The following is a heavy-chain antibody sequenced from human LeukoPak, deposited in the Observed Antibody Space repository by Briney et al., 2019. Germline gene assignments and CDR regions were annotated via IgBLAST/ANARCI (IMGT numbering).Heavy chain of an antibody. Sequence: GGSLRLSCTVSGFTFRNFGMSWVRQAPGKGLEWVSAISGSGGSTYYADSVKGRFTISRDNSKNTLYLQMNSLRAEDTAVYYCARETRVRWTDYWGQGILVTVSS. CDR1: GFTFRNFG. V-gene: IGHV3-23*01. CDR3: ARETRVRWTDY. D-gene: IGHD5-24*01. CDR2: ISGSGGST. J-gene: IGHJ4*02.